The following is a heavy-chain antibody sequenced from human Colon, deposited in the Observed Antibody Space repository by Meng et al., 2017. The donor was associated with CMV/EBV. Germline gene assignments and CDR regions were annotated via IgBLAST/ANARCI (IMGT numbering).Heavy chain of an antibody. CDR1: GNRFSNYW. V-gene: IGHV5-51*01. Sequence: GGSLRLSCQVSGNRFSNYWIGWVRQMPGKGLEWMGIIYPGDSDTVYNPSLQGQVTISADKSISTAYLRWSSLKASDTAMYYCARGYGGHEYYFDYWGRGTLVTVSS. J-gene: IGHJ4*02. CDR2: IYPGDSDT. CDR3: ARGYGGHEYYFDY. D-gene: IGHD4-23*01.